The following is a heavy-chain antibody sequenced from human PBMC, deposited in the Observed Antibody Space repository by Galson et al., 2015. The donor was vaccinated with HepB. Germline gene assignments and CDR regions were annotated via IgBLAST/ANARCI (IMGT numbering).Heavy chain of an antibody. Sequence: SLRLSCAASGFTVSSNYMSWVRQAPGKELEWVSVIYSGGSTYYADSVKGRFTISRDNSKNTLYLQLNSLRAEDTAVYYCATDLGAGYSSGSDYWGQGTLVTVSS. CDR3: ATDLGAGYSSGSDY. J-gene: IGHJ4*02. CDR2: IYSGGST. CDR1: GFTVSSNY. D-gene: IGHD6-19*01. V-gene: IGHV3-66*01.